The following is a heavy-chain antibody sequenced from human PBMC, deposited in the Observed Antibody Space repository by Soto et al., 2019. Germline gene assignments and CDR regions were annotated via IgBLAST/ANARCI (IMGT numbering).Heavy chain of an antibody. J-gene: IGHJ3*02. CDR1: RFTFSIYS. CDR2: IDSSSNYI. V-gene: IGHV3-21*01. D-gene: IGHD3-10*02. CDR3: AREAHFYGRSDVFDI. Sequence: EVQLVESGGGLVKPGGSLRLSCAASRFTFSIYSMTWVRQSPGKGLEWVSSIDSSSNYIYYVDSVKGRFTISRDNAENSVHLQMNSLRAEDTAVYYCAREAHFYGRSDVFDIWGQGTMVTVSS.